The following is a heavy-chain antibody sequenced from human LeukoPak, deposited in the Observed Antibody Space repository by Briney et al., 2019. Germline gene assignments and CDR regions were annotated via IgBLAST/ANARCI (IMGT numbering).Heavy chain of an antibody. Sequence: PGGSLRLSCAAPGFTFSSYGMSWVRQAPGKGLEWVSAISGSGGSTYYADSVKGRFTISRDNSKNTLYLQMNSLRAEDTAVYYCAKDGTYDSSGYYSTDAFDIWGQGTMVTVSS. CDR3: AKDGTYDSSGYYSTDAFDI. V-gene: IGHV3-23*01. CDR1: GFTFSSYG. D-gene: IGHD3-22*01. CDR2: ISGSGGST. J-gene: IGHJ3*02.